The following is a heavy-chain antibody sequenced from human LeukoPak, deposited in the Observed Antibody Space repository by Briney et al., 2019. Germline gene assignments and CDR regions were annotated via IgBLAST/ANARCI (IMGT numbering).Heavy chain of an antibody. CDR2: ISGSGGST. V-gene: IGHV3-23*01. D-gene: IGHD2-2*01. CDR1: GFTFSSYA. Sequence: GGSLRLSCAASGFTFSSYAMSWVRQAPGKGLEWVSAISGSGGSTYYADSVKGRFTISRDNSENTLYLQMNTLRAEDTAVYYCAKTRSSASKSPDYWGQGTLVTVSS. CDR3: AKTRSSASKSPDY. J-gene: IGHJ4*02.